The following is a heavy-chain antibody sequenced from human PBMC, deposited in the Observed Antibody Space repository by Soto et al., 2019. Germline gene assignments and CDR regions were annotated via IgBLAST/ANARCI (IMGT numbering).Heavy chain of an antibody. Sequence: TGGSLRLSCTASGVTLSSYTMNWVRQVPGKGLDWVSSISSRSDYIYYADSVKGRFTISRDDAKNSLYLQMNSLRAEDTAVYYCARDRNWEAPWGQGTLVTVSA. CDR3: ARDRNWEAP. CDR1: GVTLSSYT. D-gene: IGHD7-27*01. CDR2: ISSRSDYI. J-gene: IGHJ5*02. V-gene: IGHV3-21*01.